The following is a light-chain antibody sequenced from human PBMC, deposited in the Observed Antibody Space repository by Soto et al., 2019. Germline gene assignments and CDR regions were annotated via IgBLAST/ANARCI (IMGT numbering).Light chain of an antibody. CDR2: AAS. J-gene: IGKJ2*01. V-gene: IGKV1-39*01. CDR1: QTISKY. Sequence: DIQMTQSPSSLSASVGDRVSITCRSSQTISKYLSWYQQKPGKAPKLLIYAASNLQSGVPSRFSGAASGTDFTLTISSLQPEDFATYYCQQSFSNPRTFSQGTRLEIK. CDR3: QQSFSNPRT.